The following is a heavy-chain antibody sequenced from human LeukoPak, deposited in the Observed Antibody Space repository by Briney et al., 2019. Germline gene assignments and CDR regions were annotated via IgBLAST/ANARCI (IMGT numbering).Heavy chain of an antibody. D-gene: IGHD3-16*01. Sequence: GGSLRLSCAASGFTFSNYAMSWVRQAPGEGLEWVSAISSSGISTFYADSVKGRFTISRDSSKNTLYLQMNSLRAEDTAVYYCAKKVGGVYAFDIWGQGTMVTVSS. J-gene: IGHJ3*02. CDR3: AKKVGGVYAFDI. CDR2: ISSSGIST. V-gene: IGHV3-23*01. CDR1: GFTFSNYA.